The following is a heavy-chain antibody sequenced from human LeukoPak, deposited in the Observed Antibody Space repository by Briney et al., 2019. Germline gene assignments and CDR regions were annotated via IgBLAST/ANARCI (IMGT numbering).Heavy chain of an antibody. D-gene: IGHD4/OR15-4a*01. CDR3: ARFYYYGASRPPY. Sequence: PSETLSLTCAVSGYSIINGYDWGWIRQSPGKGLEWIGNIYYSGSTYYNPSLKSRVSLSLDTSMNQFSLKVNSLTVADTAVYYCARFYYYGASRPPYWGQGTLVAVSS. CDR2: IYYSGST. CDR1: GYSIINGYD. J-gene: IGHJ4*02. V-gene: IGHV4-38-2*01.